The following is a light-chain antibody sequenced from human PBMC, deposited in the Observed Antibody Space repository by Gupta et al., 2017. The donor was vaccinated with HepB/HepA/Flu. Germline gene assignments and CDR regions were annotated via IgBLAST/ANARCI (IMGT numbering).Light chain of an antibody. CDR1: SLRNYQ. CDR3: NSRDSSGDYLAV. V-gene: IGLV3-19*01. J-gene: IGLJ2*01. CDR2: DGN. Sequence: SSALTQDPAASVALGQTVRITCQGDSLRNYQASWYRQKPEQAPELIVFDGNSRPSGIPGRFSGSTSGDTATLTITGAQAEDEGDYYCNSRDSSGDYLAVFGGGTKLTVL.